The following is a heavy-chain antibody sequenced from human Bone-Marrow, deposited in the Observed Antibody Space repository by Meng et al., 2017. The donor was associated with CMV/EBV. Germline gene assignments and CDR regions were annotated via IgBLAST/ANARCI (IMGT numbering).Heavy chain of an antibody. D-gene: IGHD3-3*01. J-gene: IGHJ5*02. CDR1: GFTFSNYE. CDR3: ARYTRDFWSGGWFDP. CDR2: ISTTGSSI. V-gene: IGHV3-48*03. Sequence: GGSLRLSCAASGFTFSNYEMIWVRQAPGKGLEWLSYISTTGSSIYYADSVKGRFTISRDNAKNSLYLQMNSLRGEDTAVYYCARYTRDFWSGGWFDPWGQGTLVTVSS.